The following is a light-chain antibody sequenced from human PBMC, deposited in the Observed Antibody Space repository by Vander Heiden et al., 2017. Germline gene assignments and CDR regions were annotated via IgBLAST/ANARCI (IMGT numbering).Light chain of an antibody. J-gene: IGKJ2*01. Sequence: DGQMTQSPSSLSASVGDRVTITCRASQSISSYLNWYQQKSGKAPKLLIYAASSLQSGVPSRSSRTGSGTDFTLTISSPQLEDFATYYCQHSDSTPGYTFGQGTKLEIK. CDR1: QSISSY. V-gene: IGKV1-39*01. CDR2: AAS. CDR3: QHSDSTPGYT.